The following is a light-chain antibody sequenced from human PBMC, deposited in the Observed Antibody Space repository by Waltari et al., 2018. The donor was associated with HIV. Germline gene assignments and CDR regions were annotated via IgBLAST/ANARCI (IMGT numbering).Light chain of an antibody. J-gene: IGLJ2*01. CDR3: CSYAGSNTYVV. Sequence: QSALTQPASVSGSPGQSITISCTGTSRDVGSYNLVSRYQQHPGKAPKLMIYEVTKRPSGVSNRFSGSKSGNTASLTISGLQAEDEADYYCCSYAGSNTYVVFGGGTKLTVL. CDR1: SRDVGSYNL. CDR2: EVT. V-gene: IGLV2-23*02.